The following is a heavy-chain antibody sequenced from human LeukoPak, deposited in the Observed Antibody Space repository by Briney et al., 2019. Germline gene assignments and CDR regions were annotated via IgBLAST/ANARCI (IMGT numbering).Heavy chain of an antibody. CDR1: GFIFSGYT. D-gene: IGHD2-15*01. CDR2: ISSSSSYI. V-gene: IGHV3-21*01. Sequence: GGSLRLSCAASGFIFSGYTMNWVRQAPGKGLEWVSSISSSSSYIYYADSVKGRFTISRDNAKNSLYLQMNSLRAEDTAVYYCARVSRDIVVVVPATGYFDYWGQGTLVTVSS. CDR3: ARVSRDIVVVVPATGYFDY. J-gene: IGHJ4*02.